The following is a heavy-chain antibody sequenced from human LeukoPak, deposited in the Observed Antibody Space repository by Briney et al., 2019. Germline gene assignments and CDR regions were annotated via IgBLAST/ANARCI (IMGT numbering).Heavy chain of an antibody. J-gene: IGHJ4*02. CDR2: INPNSGGT. CDR1: GYTFTGYY. D-gene: IGHD3-9*01. V-gene: IGHV1-2*02. Sequence: ASVKVSCKASGYTFTGYYMHWVRQAPGQGLEWMGWINPNSGGTNYAQKFQGRVTMTRDTSISTAYMELSRLRSDDTAVYYCARDLHYDILTGYNYWGQGTLVTDSS. CDR3: ARDLHYDILTGYNY.